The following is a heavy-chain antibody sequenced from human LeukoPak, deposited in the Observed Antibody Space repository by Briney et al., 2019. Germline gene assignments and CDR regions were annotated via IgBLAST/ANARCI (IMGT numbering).Heavy chain of an antibody. CDR2: IYTSGST. D-gene: IGHD3-3*01. CDR3: AREGILEWLLGFDY. J-gene: IGHJ4*02. Sequence: SETLSLTCTVSGGSISSYYWSWIRPPAGEGLEWIGRIYTSGSTNYNPSLKSRVTMSVDTSKNQFSLKLSSVTAADTAVYYCAREGILEWLLGFDYWGQGTLVTVSS. CDR1: GGSISSYY. V-gene: IGHV4-4*07.